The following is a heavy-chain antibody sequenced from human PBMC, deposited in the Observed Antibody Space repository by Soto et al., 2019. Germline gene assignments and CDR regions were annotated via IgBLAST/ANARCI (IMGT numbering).Heavy chain of an antibody. CDR3: AKADYRYSWAPGDY. J-gene: IGHJ4*02. D-gene: IGHD3-16*02. CDR2: ISGSGDTT. Sequence: EVQVLESGGGLVQPGGSLRLSCVISRLTFNNYALNWVRQAPGKGLEWVSSISGSGDTTYYADSVKGRFTISRDNSKNTLYLQMNSLRVEDTALYYCAKADYRYSWAPGDYWGQGTLVTVSS. CDR1: RLTFNNYA. V-gene: IGHV3-23*01.